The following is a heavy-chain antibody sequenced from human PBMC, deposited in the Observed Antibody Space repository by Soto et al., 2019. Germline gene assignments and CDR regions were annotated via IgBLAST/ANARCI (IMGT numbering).Heavy chain of an antibody. D-gene: IGHD3-22*01. V-gene: IGHV4-59*01. CDR1: GVSISNYY. CDR2: VYFSGST. J-gene: IGHJ6*02. Sequence: TSETLSLTCTISGVSISNYYWSWIRQPPGKGLEWIGYVYFSGSTNYNPSLKSRVTISVDTSKNQFSLKLTSVTAADTAVYYCARASSYYYDTSGTRNFYYYPMDVWGQGTTVTVSS. CDR3: ARASSYYYDTSGTRNFYYYPMDV.